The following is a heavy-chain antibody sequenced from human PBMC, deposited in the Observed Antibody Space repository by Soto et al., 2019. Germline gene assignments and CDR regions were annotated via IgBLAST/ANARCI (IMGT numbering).Heavy chain of an antibody. D-gene: IGHD2-15*01. CDR1: GGSITNFY. CDR2: VYYSGST. V-gene: IGHV4-59*01. Sequence: PSETLSLTCSVSGGSITNFYWFWIRQPPGKGLEWIGYVYYSGSTHYNPSLKTRVSISVDTSKNQFSLRLSSVTAADTAMYYCARQFCNGGHCYNGSIGPWGQGALVTVSS. J-gene: IGHJ5*02. CDR3: ARQFCNGGHCYNGSIGP.